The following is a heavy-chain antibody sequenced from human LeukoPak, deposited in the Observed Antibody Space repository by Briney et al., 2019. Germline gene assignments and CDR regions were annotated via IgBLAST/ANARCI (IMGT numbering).Heavy chain of an antibody. Sequence: ASVKVSCKASGYTFTSYYMHWVRQAPGQGLEWMGRINPNSGGTNYAQKFQGRVTMTRDTSISTAYMELSRLRSDDTAVYYCAREYYDSSGFDYWGQGTLVTVSS. CDR3: AREYYDSSGFDY. J-gene: IGHJ4*02. V-gene: IGHV1-2*06. D-gene: IGHD3-22*01. CDR2: INPNSGGT. CDR1: GYTFTSYY.